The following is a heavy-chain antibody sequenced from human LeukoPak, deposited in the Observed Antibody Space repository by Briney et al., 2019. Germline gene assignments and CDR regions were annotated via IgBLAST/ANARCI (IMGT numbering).Heavy chain of an antibody. D-gene: IGHD5-18*01. J-gene: IGHJ4*02. Sequence: TLSLTCTVSGGSLSSPNYYWAWIRQPPGKGLEWIGNIYYSGSTYYNPSLKSRVTISVDTSKNQFSLKLSSVSAADTAVYYCARDQDTAMVGSSDFDYWGQGTLVTVSS. CDR3: ARDQDTAMVGSSDFDY. CDR2: IYYSGST. V-gene: IGHV4-39*07. CDR1: GGSLSSPNYY.